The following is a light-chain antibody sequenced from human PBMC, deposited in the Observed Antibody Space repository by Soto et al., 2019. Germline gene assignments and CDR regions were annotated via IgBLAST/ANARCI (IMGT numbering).Light chain of an antibody. CDR3: QQTFSHLLS. CDR2: SAS. CDR1: ESISDY. Sequence: IQLTQSPSSLSASVGDRVTIVCRASESISDYLAWYQQKSGEAPKVLIYSASTLRSGVPSRFSGSGSGTEFTLTISSLQPEDVATYYCQQTFSHLLSFGGGTTVEIK. J-gene: IGKJ4*01. V-gene: IGKV1-39*01.